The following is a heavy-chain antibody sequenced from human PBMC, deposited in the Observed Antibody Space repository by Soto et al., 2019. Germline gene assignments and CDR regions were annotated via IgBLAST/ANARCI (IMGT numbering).Heavy chain of an antibody. CDR3: ASEYDYGDLNYYYYGMDV. Sequence: EVQLVESGGGLVQPGGSLRLSCAASGFTFSSYSMNWVRQAPGKGLEWVSYISSSSSTIYYADSVKGRFTICRDNAKNSLYLQMNSLRDEDTAVYYCASEYDYGDLNYYYYGMDVWGQGTTVTVSS. V-gene: IGHV3-48*02. D-gene: IGHD4-17*01. CDR2: ISSSSSTI. J-gene: IGHJ6*02. CDR1: GFTFSSYS.